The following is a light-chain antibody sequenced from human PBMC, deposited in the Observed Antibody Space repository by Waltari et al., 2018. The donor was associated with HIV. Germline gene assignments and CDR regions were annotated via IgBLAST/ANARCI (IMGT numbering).Light chain of an antibody. Sequence: QSVLTQPPSASGTPGQRVTFSCSGSSSNIGSNTVNWYRPFPGTAPTVLINCHNPRASGFPDRFSGSKSGTSASLAISGLQSEDEADYYCAAWDENLNGYVFGAGTKVTVL. V-gene: IGLV1-44*01. CDR3: AAWDENLNGYV. CDR1: SSNIGSNT. J-gene: IGLJ1*01. CDR2: CHN.